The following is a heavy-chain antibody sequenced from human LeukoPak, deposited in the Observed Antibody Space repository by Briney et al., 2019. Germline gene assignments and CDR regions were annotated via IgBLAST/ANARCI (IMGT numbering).Heavy chain of an antibody. Sequence: PSETLSLTCAVYGGSFSGYYWSWIRQPPGKGLEWIGEINHSGSTNYNPSLKSRVTISVDTSKNQFSLKLSSVTAADTAVYYCARYGSGSYYKPYYYMDVWGKGTTVTISS. CDR1: GGSFSGYY. J-gene: IGHJ6*03. CDR2: INHSGST. CDR3: ARYGSGSYYKPYYYMDV. D-gene: IGHD3-10*01. V-gene: IGHV4-34*01.